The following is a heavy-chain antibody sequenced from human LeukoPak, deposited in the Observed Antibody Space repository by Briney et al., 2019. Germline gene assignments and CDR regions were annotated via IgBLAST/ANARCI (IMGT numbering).Heavy chain of an antibody. V-gene: IGHV4-4*01. CDR3: ARDANGSDLHYYHMDV. CDR2: IYHTGNT. D-gene: IGHD6-25*01. CDR1: GFTFSNYAM. Sequence: GSLRLSCAASGFTFSNYAMSWVRQAPGKGLEWIGEIYHTGNTNYNPSLNSRVSISLDTSKNQFSLRLTSVTAADTAVYFCARDANGSDLHYYHMDVWGKGTTVTVSS. J-gene: IGHJ6*03.